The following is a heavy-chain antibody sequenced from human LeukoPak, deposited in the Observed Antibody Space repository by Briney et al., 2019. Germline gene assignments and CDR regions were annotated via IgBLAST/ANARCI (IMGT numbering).Heavy chain of an antibody. D-gene: IGHD6-19*01. CDR3: AKDRRADIEVAGTPFDY. V-gene: IGHV3-30*02. Sequence: GGPLRLPCAASGFTFSSHGMHWVRQAPGKGLEWVAFIRYDGSNKYYADSVKGRFTISRDNSKNTLYLQMNSLRAEDTAVYYCAKDRRADIEVAGTPFDYWGQGTLVTVSS. J-gene: IGHJ4*02. CDR2: IRYDGSNK. CDR1: GFTFSSHG.